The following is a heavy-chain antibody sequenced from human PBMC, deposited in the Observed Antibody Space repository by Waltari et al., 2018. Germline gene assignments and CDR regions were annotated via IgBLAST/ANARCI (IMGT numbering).Heavy chain of an antibody. CDR2: IYHSGST. J-gene: IGHJ4*02. D-gene: IGHD6-13*01. Sequence: QVQLQESGPGLVKPSETLSLTCAVSGYSISSGYYWGWIRQPPGKGLEWIGSIYHSGSTYYNPSLKSRVTISVDTSKNQFSLKLSSVSAADTAVYYCARPKLRGAAEYYFDYWGQGTLVTVSS. V-gene: IGHV4-38-2*01. CDR3: ARPKLRGAAEYYFDY. CDR1: GYSISSGYY.